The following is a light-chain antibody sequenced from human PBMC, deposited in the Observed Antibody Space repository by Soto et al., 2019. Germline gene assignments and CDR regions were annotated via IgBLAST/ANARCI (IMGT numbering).Light chain of an antibody. CDR1: QSISSW. Sequence: DIQMTQSPSTLSGSVGDRDTITCRASQSISSWLAWYQQKPGKAPKLLIYDASGLESGVPSRFSGSGSGTEFTLTISSLQPDDFATYYCQQYNSYSPAFGQGTKVDIK. CDR2: DAS. V-gene: IGKV1-5*01. CDR3: QQYNSYSPA. J-gene: IGKJ1*01.